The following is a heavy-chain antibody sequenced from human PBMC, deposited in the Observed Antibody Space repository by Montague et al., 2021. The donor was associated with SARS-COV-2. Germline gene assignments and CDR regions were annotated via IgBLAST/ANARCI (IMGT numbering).Heavy chain of an antibody. Sequence: SLRLSCAASGFTFSSYSMNWVRQAPGKGLEWVSSISSSSSYIYYADSVKGRFTTSRDNAKNSLYLQMNSLRAEDTAVYYCARASAPLYYYDSSGYIVNWGQGTLVTVSS. V-gene: IGHV3-21*01. D-gene: IGHD3-22*01. CDR2: ISSSSSYI. CDR1: GFTFSSYS. J-gene: IGHJ4*02. CDR3: ARASAPLYYYDSSGYIVN.